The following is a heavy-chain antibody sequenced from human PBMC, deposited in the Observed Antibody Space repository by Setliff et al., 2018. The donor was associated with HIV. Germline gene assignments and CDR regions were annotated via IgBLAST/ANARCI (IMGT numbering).Heavy chain of an antibody. D-gene: IGHD3-22*01. CDR1: GVTFNYSF. CDR3: ARGADASGYFCREYFQH. Sequence: SVKVSCKASGVTFNYSFITWVRQAPGQGLEWMGGVVPTIHEATYAQKFQGRVTITADESATTVYMEMSGLTSEDTAIYYCARGADASGYFCREYFQHWGQVTLVTVSS. V-gene: IGHV1-69*13. J-gene: IGHJ1*01. CDR2: VVPTIHEA.